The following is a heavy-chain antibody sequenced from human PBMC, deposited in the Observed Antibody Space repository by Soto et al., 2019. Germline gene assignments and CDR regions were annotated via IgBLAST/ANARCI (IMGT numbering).Heavy chain of an antibody. J-gene: IGHJ2*01. Sequence: SVKGRFTISRDNAKNSLYLQMDSLRAEDTAVYYCASAQYLTGRWYFDLWGRGTLVTVSS. D-gene: IGHD7-27*01. CDR3: ASAQYLTGRWYFDL. V-gene: IGHV3-48*01.